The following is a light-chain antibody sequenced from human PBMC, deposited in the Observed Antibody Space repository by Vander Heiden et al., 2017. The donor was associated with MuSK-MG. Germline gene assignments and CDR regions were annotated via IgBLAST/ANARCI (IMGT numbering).Light chain of an antibody. J-gene: IGKJ1*01. CDR2: GAS. V-gene: IGKV3-15*01. CDR1: HSVSSS. CDR3: QQDNNGPLT. Sequence: EIVMTQSPATLSVSPGKRATLSCRASHSVSSSLAWYQQKPGQAPRLLIYGASTRATGIPDRFSGSGYGTEFTLTISSLQAEDVAVYYCQQDNNGPLTFGRGTKVEIK.